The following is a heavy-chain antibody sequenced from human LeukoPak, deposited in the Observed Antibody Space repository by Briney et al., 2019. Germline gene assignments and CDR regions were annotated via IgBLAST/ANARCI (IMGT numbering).Heavy chain of an antibody. J-gene: IGHJ4*02. CDR1: GGSISSGSYY. D-gene: IGHD6-13*01. V-gene: IGHV4-61*02. CDR3: ARLDGYSSSWYVNY. CDR2: IYTSGST. Sequence: SQTLSLTCTVSGGSISSGSYYWSWIRQPAGKGLEWIGRIYTSGSTNYNPSLKSRVTISVDTSKNQFSLKLSSVTAADTAVYYCARLDGYSSSWYVNYWGQGSLVTVSS.